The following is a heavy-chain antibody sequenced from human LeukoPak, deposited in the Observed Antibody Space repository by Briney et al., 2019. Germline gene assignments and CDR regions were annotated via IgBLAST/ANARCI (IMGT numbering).Heavy chain of an antibody. CDR3: ARALAARPFDY. CDR1: GFNFGIYG. J-gene: IGHJ4*02. V-gene: IGHV3-33*01. D-gene: IGHD6-6*01. Sequence: GGSLRLSCTASGFNFGIYGMHWVRQAPGKGLEWVAVMWDDGTNEYYVESVKGRFTISRDNSKNTLYLQMNNLRAEDTAVYYCARALAARPFDYWGQGTLVTVSS. CDR2: MWDDGTNE.